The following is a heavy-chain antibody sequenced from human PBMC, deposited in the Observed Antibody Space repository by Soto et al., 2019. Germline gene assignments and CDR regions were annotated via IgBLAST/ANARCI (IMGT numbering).Heavy chain of an antibody. J-gene: IGHJ4*02. V-gene: IGHV3-7*01. CDR3: ARDVSYSFDY. Sequence: QLGGSLRLSCAASGFSFTNYYMTWVRQAPGQGLDWVAKIKEDGSEEYYVDSLKGRFTISRDNAKNTLYLQMNSLRAEDTAVYYCARDVSYSFDYWGQGTLVTVSS. CDR1: GFSFTNYY. D-gene: IGHD2-21*01. CDR2: IKEDGSEE.